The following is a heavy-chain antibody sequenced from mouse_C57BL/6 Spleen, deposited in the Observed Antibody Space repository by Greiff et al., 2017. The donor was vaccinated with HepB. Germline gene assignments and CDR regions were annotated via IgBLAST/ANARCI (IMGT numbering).Heavy chain of an antibody. CDR2: IDPSDSYT. J-gene: IGHJ1*03. Sequence: QVQLQQPGAELVMPGASVKLSCKASGYTFTSYWMHWVKQRPGQGLEWIGEIDPSDSYTNYNQKFKGKSTLTVDKSSSTAYMQLSSLTSEDSAVYYCARCWYYGSSLSWYFDVWGTGTTVTVSS. D-gene: IGHD1-1*01. V-gene: IGHV1-69*01. CDR3: ARCWYYGSSLSWYFDV. CDR1: GYTFTSYW.